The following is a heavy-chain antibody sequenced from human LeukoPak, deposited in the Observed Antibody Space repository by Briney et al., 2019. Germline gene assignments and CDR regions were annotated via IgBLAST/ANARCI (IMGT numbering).Heavy chain of an antibody. CDR3: ARLTMPPQLRFLEWLSYPTTDY. J-gene: IGHJ4*02. Sequence: ASVKVSCKASGYSFTSYYMNWVRQAPGQGLEWMGIINASGGSTSYAQKFQGRLTMTRDTSTRTVYMELSSLRSEDTAVYYCARLTMPPQLRFLEWLSYPTTDYWGQGTLVTVSS. CDR1: GYSFTSYY. D-gene: IGHD3-3*01. CDR2: INASGGST. V-gene: IGHV1-46*01.